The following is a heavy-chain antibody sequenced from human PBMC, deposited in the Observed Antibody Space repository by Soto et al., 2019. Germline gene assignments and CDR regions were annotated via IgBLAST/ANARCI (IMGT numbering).Heavy chain of an antibody. J-gene: IGHJ4*02. CDR1: GGSIRGFY. Sequence: SETLSLTCTVSGGSIRGFYWSWIRQPAGKGLXWXGXXXSXGXAXYXXXXKSRVTISIDMSKNQVSLKLTSVTAADTALYFCARASMPKAHFDYWGQGTLVTVSS. V-gene: IGHV4-4*07. CDR2: XXSXGXA. D-gene: IGHD2-2*01. CDR3: ARASMPKAHFDY.